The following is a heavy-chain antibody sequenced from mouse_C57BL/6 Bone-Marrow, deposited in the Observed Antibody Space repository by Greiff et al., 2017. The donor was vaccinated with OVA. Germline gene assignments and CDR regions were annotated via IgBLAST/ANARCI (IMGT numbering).Heavy chain of an antibody. CDR3: ARHSWSEGFAY. CDR2: INSDGGST. V-gene: IGHV5-2*01. CDR1: EYEFPSHD. Sequence: DVHLVASGGGLVQPGESLKLSCESNEYEFPSHDMSWVRKTPEKRLELVAAINSDGGSTSSPDTMERRFVISRDNTKKTLYLQMSNLRSEDTALYYCARHSWSEGFAYWGQGTLVTVSA. J-gene: IGHJ3*01.